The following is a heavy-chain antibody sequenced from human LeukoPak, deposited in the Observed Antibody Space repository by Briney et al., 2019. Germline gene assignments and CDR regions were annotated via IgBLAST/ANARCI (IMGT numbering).Heavy chain of an antibody. CDR1: GGSMSIYY. J-gene: IGHJ3*02. V-gene: IGHV4-59*08. D-gene: IGHD5-12*01. Sequence: PSETLSLTCTVSGGSMSIYYWSWVRQPPGKGLEWIGQIHYSGNTNYNPSLKSRVTMSVDTSKNQFSLKLSSVTAADTAVYYCARHGGESIVAMILHAFDIWGQGTMVTVSS. CDR3: ARHGGESIVAMILHAFDI. CDR2: IHYSGNT.